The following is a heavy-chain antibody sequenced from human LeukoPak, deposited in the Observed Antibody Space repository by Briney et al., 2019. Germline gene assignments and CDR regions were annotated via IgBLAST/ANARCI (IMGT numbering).Heavy chain of an antibody. CDR2: ISYDGSNR. J-gene: IGHJ6*02. Sequence: GRSLRLSCAASGFTFSSYGMHWVRQAPGKGLEWVAVISYDGSNRYYADSVKGRFTISRDNSKNTLYLQMNSLRAEDTAVYYCAKDLITMVRGAIYYYYVMDVWGQGTTVTVSS. CDR1: GFTFSSYG. V-gene: IGHV3-30*18. D-gene: IGHD3-10*01. CDR3: AKDLITMVRGAIYYYYVMDV.